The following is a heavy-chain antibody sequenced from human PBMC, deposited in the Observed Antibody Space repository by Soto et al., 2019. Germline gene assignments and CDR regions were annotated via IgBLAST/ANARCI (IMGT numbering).Heavy chain of an antibody. J-gene: IGHJ6*02. CDR1: GGSISSYY. CDR3: ARHSSSKSSSGMDV. V-gene: IGHV4-59*01. CDR2: IYYSGST. Sequence: SETLSLTCTVSGGSISSYYWSWIRQPPGKGLEWIGYIYYSGSTNYNPSLKSRVTISVDTSKNQFSLKLSSVTAADTAVYYCARHSSSKSSSGMDVWGQGTTVTVSS. D-gene: IGHD6-6*01.